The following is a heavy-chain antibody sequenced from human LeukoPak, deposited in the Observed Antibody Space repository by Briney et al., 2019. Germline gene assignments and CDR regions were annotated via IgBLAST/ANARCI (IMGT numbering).Heavy chain of an antibody. V-gene: IGHV3-23*01. Sequence: GGSLRLSCAASGFTFSDYYMSWIRQAPGKGLEWVSAISGSGGSTYYADSVKGRFTISRDNSKNTLYLQMNSLRAEDTAVYYCASGYYSTTEPHYWGQGTLVTVSS. CDR1: GFTFSDYY. CDR2: ISGSGGST. J-gene: IGHJ4*02. D-gene: IGHD3-22*01. CDR3: ASGYYSTTEPHY.